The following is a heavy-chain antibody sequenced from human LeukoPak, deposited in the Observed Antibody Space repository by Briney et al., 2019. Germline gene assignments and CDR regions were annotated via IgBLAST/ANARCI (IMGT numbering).Heavy chain of an antibody. CDR3: ARAPKGVFFVWDV. CDR2: IYSGGST. Sequence: GGSLRLSCAASGFTFSSYWMSWVRQAPGKGLEWGSVIYSGGSTYYSDSVKGRFTISRDNSKNTLYLQLNSLRAEDTAVYYCARAPKGVFFVWDVWGQGTTVTVSS. D-gene: IGHD3-3*01. CDR1: GFTFSSYW. J-gene: IGHJ6*02. V-gene: IGHV3-66*01.